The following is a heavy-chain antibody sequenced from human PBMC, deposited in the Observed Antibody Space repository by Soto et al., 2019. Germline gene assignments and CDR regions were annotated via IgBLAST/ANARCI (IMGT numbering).Heavy chain of an antibody. CDR1: GFTFTTYT. D-gene: IGHD3-10*01. J-gene: IGHJ3*02. CDR2: ISAGGSSI. Sequence: EVQLVESGGGLVEPGGSLRLSCAASGFTFTTYTMNWVRQAPGKGLEWVSSISAGGSSIYYADSLKGRSTVSRDNAKNSLYLQMNSLRADYTAVYSCARSTPGKPFDIWGQGTMVTVSS. CDR3: ARSTPGKPFDI. V-gene: IGHV3-21*01.